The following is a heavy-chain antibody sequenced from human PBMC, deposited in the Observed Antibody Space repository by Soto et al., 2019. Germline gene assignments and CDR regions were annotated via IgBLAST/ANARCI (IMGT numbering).Heavy chain of an antibody. V-gene: IGHV1-18*04. CDR2: VSAYNGNT. J-gene: IGHJ4*02. CDR1: GYTFTNNG. Sequence: QVQLVQSGAEVKKPGASVKVSCKASGYTFTNNGISWVRQAPGQGLEWMGWVSAYNGNTNYAQKLQGRVTMTTDTSTSTAYMELRSLRSDDTAVYYCVRDRTLGRPQYNSGGYYYFWGQGTLVTVSS. D-gene: IGHD3-22*01. CDR3: VRDRTLGRPQYNSGGYYYF.